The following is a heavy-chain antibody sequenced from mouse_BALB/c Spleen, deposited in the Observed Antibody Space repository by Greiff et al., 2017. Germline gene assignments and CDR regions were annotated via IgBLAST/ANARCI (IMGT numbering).Heavy chain of an antibody. J-gene: IGHJ4*01. CDR2: INPDSSTI. CDR1: GFDFSRYW. CDR3: ARPVTTAYYYAMDY. D-gene: IGHD1-2*01. V-gene: IGHV4-1*02. Sequence: DVQLQESGGGLVQPGGSLKLSCAASGFDFSRYWMSWVRQAPGKGLEWIGEINPDSSTINYTPSLKDKFIISRDNAKNTLYLQMSKVRSEDTALYYCARPVTTAYYYAMDYWGQGTSVTVSS.